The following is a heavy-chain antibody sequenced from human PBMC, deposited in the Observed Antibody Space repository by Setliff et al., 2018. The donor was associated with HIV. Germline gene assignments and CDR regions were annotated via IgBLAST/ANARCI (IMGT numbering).Heavy chain of an antibody. CDR2: IYTSGST. J-gene: IGHJ4*02. CDR3: ARRDGYSYGSDFDY. CDR1: GGSISSGSYY. V-gene: IGHV4-61*02. Sequence: ASETLSLTCTVSGGSISSGSYYWSWIRQPAGKGLEWIGRIYTSGSTSYNPSLKSRVTISIGTPKNQFSLKLSSVTATDTAVYYCARRDGYSYGSDFDYWGQGTLVTVSS. D-gene: IGHD5-18*01.